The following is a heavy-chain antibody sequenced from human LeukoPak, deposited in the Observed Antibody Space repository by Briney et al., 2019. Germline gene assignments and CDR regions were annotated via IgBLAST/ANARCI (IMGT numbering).Heavy chain of an antibody. V-gene: IGHV1-8*01. CDR3: ARFMYYDFWSGYINSNDAFDI. CDR1: GYTFTSYD. Sequence: ASVKVSCKASGYTFTSYDINWVRQATGQGLEWMGWMNPNSGNTGYAQKFQGRVTMTRNTSISTAYMELSSLRSEDTAVYYCARFMYYDFWSGYINSNDAFDIWGQGTMVTVPS. J-gene: IGHJ3*02. CDR2: MNPNSGNT. D-gene: IGHD3-3*01.